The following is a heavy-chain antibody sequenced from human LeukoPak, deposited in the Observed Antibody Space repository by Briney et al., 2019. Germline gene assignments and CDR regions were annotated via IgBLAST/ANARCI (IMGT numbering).Heavy chain of an antibody. CDR1: GFTFSSYE. CDR2: ISSSGSTI. Sequence: PGGSLRPSCAASGFTFSSYEMNWVRQAPGKGLEWVSYISSSGSTIYYADSVKGRFTISRDNAKNSLYLQMNSLRAEDTAVYYCARLRSSWHEHLDYWGQGTLVTVSS. D-gene: IGHD6-13*01. CDR3: ARLRSSWHEHLDY. J-gene: IGHJ4*02. V-gene: IGHV3-48*03.